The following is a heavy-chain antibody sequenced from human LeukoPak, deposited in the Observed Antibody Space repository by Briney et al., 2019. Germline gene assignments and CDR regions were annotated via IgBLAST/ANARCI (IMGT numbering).Heavy chain of an antibody. CDR3: ARRTGTASDY. Sequence: PSETLSLTCTVSGGSISSYYWSWIRQPPGKGLKWIGNIYYSGYTTYSPSLRSRVTISVDTSKNQFSLKLSSVTAADTAVYYCARRTGTASDYWGQGTLVTVSS. CDR1: GGSISSYY. J-gene: IGHJ4*02. D-gene: IGHD1-1*01. CDR2: IYYSGYT. V-gene: IGHV4-59*12.